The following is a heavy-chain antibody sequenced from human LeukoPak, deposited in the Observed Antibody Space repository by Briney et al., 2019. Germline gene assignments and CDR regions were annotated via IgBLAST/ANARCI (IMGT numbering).Heavy chain of an antibody. CDR2: INHSGST. J-gene: IGHJ4*02. V-gene: IGHV4-34*01. CDR1: GGSFSGYY. Sequence: PSETLSLTCPVYGGSFSGYYWSWIRQPPGKGLEWIGEINHSGSTNYNPSLKSRVTISVDTSKNQFSLKLSSVTAADTAVYYCATAPAAMVPFYWGQGTLVTVSS. D-gene: IGHD5-18*01. CDR3: ATAPAAMVPFY.